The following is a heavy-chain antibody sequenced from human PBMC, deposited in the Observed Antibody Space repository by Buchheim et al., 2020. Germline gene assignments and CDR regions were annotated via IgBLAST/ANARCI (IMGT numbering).Heavy chain of an antibody. Sequence: QVQLVQSGAEVKKPGASVKVSCKASGYTFTGYYMHWVRQAPGQGLEWMGRINPNSGGTNYAQQFQGRVTMTRDPSISTAYMELSRLRSDDTAVYYCVRHSEITIFGGGMDVWGQGTT. CDR1: GYTFTGYY. D-gene: IGHD3-3*01. CDR3: VRHSEITIFGGGMDV. V-gene: IGHV1-2*06. CDR2: INPNSGGT. J-gene: IGHJ6*02.